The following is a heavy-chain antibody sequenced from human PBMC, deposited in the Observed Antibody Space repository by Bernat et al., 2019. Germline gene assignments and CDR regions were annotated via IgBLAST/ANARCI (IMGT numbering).Heavy chain of an antibody. J-gene: IGHJ5*02. CDR3: ARGGLGYYDFWSGYYTANWFDP. CDR2: IYYSGST. Sequence: QVQLQESGPGLVKPSETLSLTCTVSGGSISSYYWSWIRQPPGKGLEGIGYIYYSGSTNYNPSLKSRVTISVDTSKNQFSLKLSSVTAADTAVYYCARGGLGYYDFWSGYYTANWFDPWGQGTLVTVSS. D-gene: IGHD3-3*01. CDR1: GGSISSYY. V-gene: IGHV4-59*01.